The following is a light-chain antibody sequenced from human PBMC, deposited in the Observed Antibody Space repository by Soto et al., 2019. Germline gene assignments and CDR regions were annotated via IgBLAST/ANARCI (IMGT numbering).Light chain of an antibody. J-gene: IGLJ1*01. Sequence: QSVLTQPRSVSGSPGQSVTSSCTGTSSDIGGFNYVSWYQQHPGKVPKLMIYDVTKRPSGVPDRFSASKSGNTASLTISGLQAEDEADYYCCSYAGSYTFVFGTGTKVTVL. CDR3: CSYAGSYTFV. V-gene: IGLV2-11*01. CDR2: DVT. CDR1: SSDIGGFNY.